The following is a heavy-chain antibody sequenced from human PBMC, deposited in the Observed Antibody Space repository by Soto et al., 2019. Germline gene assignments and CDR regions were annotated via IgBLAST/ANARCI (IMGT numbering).Heavy chain of an antibody. D-gene: IGHD1-1*01. CDR2: LSRSGGAT. CDR1: GFNTRFYS. V-gene: IGHV3-23*01. J-gene: IGHJ5*02. CDR3: SKGEMSTTRNSFDP. Sequence: EVQLLESGGGLVQPGGSLTLSCTASGFNTRFYSMSWVRQTPGKGLEWVAALSRSGGATYYADSVRGRFTISRDASKDKLFLQMSNLRAEDTALYYCSKGEMSTTRNSFDPWGQGTLVTVSS.